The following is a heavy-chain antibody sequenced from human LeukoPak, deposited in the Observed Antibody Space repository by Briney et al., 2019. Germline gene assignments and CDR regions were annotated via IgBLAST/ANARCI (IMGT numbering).Heavy chain of an antibody. J-gene: IGHJ4*02. CDR3: VKEKDIVATIGAH. Sequence: GGSLRLSCAASGFTFSSYGMHWVRQAPGKGLEWVAFIRYDGSNKDYADSVKGRFTISRDNSKNTLYLQMNSMRAEDTAVHKIVKEKDIVATIGAHWGQGSLVTVSS. D-gene: IGHD5-12*01. CDR2: IRYDGSNK. V-gene: IGHV3-30*02. CDR1: GFTFSSYG.